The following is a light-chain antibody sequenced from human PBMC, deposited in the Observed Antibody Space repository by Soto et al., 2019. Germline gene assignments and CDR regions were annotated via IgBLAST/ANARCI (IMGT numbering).Light chain of an antibody. CDR3: QQDGSSPRT. V-gene: IGKV3-20*01. J-gene: IGKJ2*01. CDR2: AAS. Sequence: IVLTQSPGSLSLSTGVRAPLSCRASQSVTNDYLAWFQQKFGQAPRLLIYAASRRATGIPDRFSGSGSGTDFPLTISRLEPEDFAVYFCQQDGSSPRTFGQGTKLAIK. CDR1: QSVTNDY.